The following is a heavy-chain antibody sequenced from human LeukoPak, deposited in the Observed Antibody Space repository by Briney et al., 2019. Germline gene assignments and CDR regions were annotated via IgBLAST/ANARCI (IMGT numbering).Heavy chain of an antibody. D-gene: IGHD3-9*01. CDR2: IRYDGNNK. V-gene: IGHV3-30*02. J-gene: IGHJ4*02. Sequence: GGSLRLSCAASGFTFSSYGMHWVRQAPGKGLEWVAFIRYDGNNKNYADSVKGRFTISRDNSKNTLYLQMNSLRAEDTAVYYCAKPRLRYFDWLSSLDYWGQGTLVTVSS. CDR3: AKPRLRYFDWLSSLDY. CDR1: GFTFSSYG.